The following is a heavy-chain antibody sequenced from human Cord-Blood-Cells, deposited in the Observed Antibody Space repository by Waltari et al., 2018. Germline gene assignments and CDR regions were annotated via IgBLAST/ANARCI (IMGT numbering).Heavy chain of an antibody. D-gene: IGHD6-13*01. CDR1: GFTFSSYW. Sequence: EVQLVESGGGLVQPGGSLRLTCAASGFTFSSYWMSWVRQAPGKGLEWVANIKQDGSEEYYMDSVKGRVTISRDNAKSSVYLQMNSLRAADTAVYYCARVGGSCWSDAFDIWGQGTMVTVSS. CDR3: ARVGGSCWSDAFDI. V-gene: IGHV3-7*01. J-gene: IGHJ3*02. CDR2: IKQDGSEE.